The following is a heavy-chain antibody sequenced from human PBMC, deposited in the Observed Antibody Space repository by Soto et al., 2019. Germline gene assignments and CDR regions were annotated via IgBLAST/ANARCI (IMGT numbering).Heavy chain of an antibody. CDR2: VSGGGDGT. D-gene: IGHD2-8*01. J-gene: IGHJ4*02. V-gene: IGHV3-23*01. CDR1: GFTFSSYV. CDR3: ARSGYCSTGKCSAFDY. Sequence: EVQLLESGGGLLQPGGSLRLSCAASGFTFSSYVMNWVRQAPGEGLEWVSTVSGGGDGTYYADSVKGRFTISRDDSKNARYLHMNSLRADDTAVYFWARSGYCSTGKCSAFDYWGQGTLVTVSS.